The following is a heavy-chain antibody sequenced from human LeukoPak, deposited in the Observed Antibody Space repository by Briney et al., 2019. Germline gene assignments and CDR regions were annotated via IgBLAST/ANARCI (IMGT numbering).Heavy chain of an antibody. V-gene: IGHV1-18*01. D-gene: IGHD6-13*01. CDR2: ISAYNGNT. CDR3: ARRLYSSSWYGGNYYYYYYMDV. CDR1: GYTFTSYG. Sequence: ASVKVSCKASGYTFTSYGISWVRQAPGQGLEWMGWISAYNGNTNYAQKLQGRVTMTTDTSTSTAYMELSRLRSDDTAVYYCARRLYSSSWYGGNYYYYYYMDVWGKGATVTVSS. J-gene: IGHJ6*03.